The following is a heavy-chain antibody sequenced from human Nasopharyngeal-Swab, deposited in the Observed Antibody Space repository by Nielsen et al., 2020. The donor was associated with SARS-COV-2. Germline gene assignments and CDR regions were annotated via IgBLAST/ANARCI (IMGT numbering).Heavy chain of an antibody. CDR2: IIPILGIA. Sequence: SVKVSCKASGDTFSSYAISWVRQAPGQGLEWMGRIIPILGIANYAQKFQGRVTITADKSTSTAYMELSSLRSEDTAVYYCAREGGTRDGFDPWGQGTLVTVSS. CDR3: AREGGTRDGFDP. D-gene: IGHD2-15*01. CDR1: GDTFSSYA. V-gene: IGHV1-69*04. J-gene: IGHJ5*02.